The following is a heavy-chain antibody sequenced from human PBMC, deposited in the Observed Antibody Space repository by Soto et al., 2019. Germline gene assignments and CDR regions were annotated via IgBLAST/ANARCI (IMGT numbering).Heavy chain of an antibody. Sequence: QVQLVQSGAEVKKPGSSVKVSCGASGGTFSSYPINWVRQAPGQGLEWMGGVIPFFGTSNYAQKFQGRVTITADESTSKSSLELRSLSSEDTAVYYCASVGHITNYCMAVWGQGTKVTVSS. V-gene: IGHV1-69*01. CDR2: VIPFFGTS. D-gene: IGHD1-26*01. J-gene: IGHJ6*02. CDR3: ASVGHITNYCMAV. CDR1: GGTFSSYP.